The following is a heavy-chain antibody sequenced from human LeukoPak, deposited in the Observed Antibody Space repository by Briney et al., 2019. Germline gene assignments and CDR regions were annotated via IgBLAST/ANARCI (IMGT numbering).Heavy chain of an antibody. CDR1: GGSFSGYY. V-gene: IGHV4-34*01. J-gene: IGHJ4*02. CDR3: ARRYSSSWYVGY. CDR2: INHSGST. D-gene: IGHD6-13*01. Sequence: SETLSLTCAVYGGSFSGYYWSWIRQPPGKGLEWFGEINHSGSTNYNPSLKSRVTISVDTSRNQFSLKLSSVTAADTAVYYCARRYSSSWYVGYWGQGTLVTVSS.